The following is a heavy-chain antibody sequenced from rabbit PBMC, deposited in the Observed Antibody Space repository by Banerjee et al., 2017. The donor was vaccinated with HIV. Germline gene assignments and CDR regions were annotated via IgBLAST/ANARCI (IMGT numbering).Heavy chain of an antibody. V-gene: IGHV1S40*01. CDR1: GFSFNSNYY. Sequence: QSLEESGGDLVKPGASLTLTCTASGFSFNSNYYMFWVRQAPGKGLEWIASIDTGSNEYTYYASWAKGRFTISKTSSTTVTLQMTSLTAADTATYFCARDAGAGYAAPDWLNLWGQGTLVTVS. D-gene: IGHD6-1*01. CDR2: IDTGSNEYT. CDR3: ARDAGAGYAAPDWLNL. J-gene: IGHJ5*01.